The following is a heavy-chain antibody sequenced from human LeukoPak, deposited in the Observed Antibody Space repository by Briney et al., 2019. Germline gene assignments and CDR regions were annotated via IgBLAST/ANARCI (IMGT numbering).Heavy chain of an antibody. CDR2: ISSSGSTI. J-gene: IGHJ4*02. D-gene: IGHD3-22*01. CDR3: ARSRYYYDSSGYYYRLYYFDY. Sequence: GGSLRLSCAASGFTFSSYEMNWVRQAPGKGLEWVSYISSSGSTIYYADSVKGRFTISRDNAKNSLYLQMNSLRAEDTAVYYCARSRYYYDSSGYYYRLYYFDYWGQGTLVTVSS. V-gene: IGHV3-48*03. CDR1: GFTFSSYE.